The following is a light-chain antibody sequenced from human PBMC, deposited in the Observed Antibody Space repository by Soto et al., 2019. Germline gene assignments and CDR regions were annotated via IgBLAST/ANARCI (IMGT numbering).Light chain of an antibody. Sequence: QSALTQPASVSGSLGQSITVSCTGSSSDVGGYNYVSWYQQHPGRAPTLIIYEVSHRPSGVSNRFSGSKSGTTASLTISGLQTDDEALYLCSAFTGGSTLYVFGTGTKLTV. J-gene: IGLJ1*01. CDR1: SSDVGGYNY. CDR2: EVS. CDR3: SAFTGGSTLYV. V-gene: IGLV2-14*01.